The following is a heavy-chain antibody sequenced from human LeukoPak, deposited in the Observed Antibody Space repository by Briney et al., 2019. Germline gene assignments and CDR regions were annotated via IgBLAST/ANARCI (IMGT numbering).Heavy chain of an antibody. CDR3: GKAPPGGPGDY. V-gene: IGHV3-64*02. CDR2: ISGDGSAI. CDR1: GFTFSSSS. J-gene: IGHJ4*02. D-gene: IGHD3-16*01. Sequence: PGGSLRLSCAASGFTFSSSSMHWVRQAPGKGLEFVSAISGDGSAIYYADSVKGRFTISRDNSKNTLYLQMGSLRTEDMAVYYCGKAPPGGPGDYGGQGTLVTVSS.